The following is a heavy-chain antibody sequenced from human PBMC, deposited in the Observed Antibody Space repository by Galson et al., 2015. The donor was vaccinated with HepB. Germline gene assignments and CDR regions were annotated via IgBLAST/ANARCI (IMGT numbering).Heavy chain of an antibody. CDR3: ARDRPSSSWDYYYGMDV. CDR2: ITSSSSTI. J-gene: IGHJ6*02. D-gene: IGHD6-13*01. CDR1: GFTFSSYS. V-gene: IGHV3-48*02. Sequence: SLRLSCAASGFTFSSYSMHWVRQAPGKGLEWVSYITSSSSTIYYADSVKGRFTISRDNAKNSLYLQMNSLRDEDTAVDYCARDRPSSSWDYYYGMDVWGQRTTVTVSS.